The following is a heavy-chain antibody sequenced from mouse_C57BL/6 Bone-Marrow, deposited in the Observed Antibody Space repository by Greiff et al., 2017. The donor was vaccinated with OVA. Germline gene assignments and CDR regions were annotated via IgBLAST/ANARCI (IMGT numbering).Heavy chain of an antibody. CDR3: ALITSGVGV. J-gene: IGHJ4*01. D-gene: IGHD1-1*01. CDR2: IHPNSGST. Sequence: VQLQQPGAELVKPGASVKLSCKASGYTFTSYWMHWVKQRPGQGLEWIGMIHPNSGSTNYNEKFKSKATLTVDKSSSTAYMQLSSLTSEDSAVYYCALITSGVGVWGQGTSVTVSA. V-gene: IGHV1-64*01. CDR1: GYTFTSYW.